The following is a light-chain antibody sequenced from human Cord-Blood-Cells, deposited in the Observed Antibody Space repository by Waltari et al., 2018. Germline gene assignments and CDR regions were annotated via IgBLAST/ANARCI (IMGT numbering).Light chain of an antibody. Sequence: IQMTQSPSTLSASGGDRVTITCRASQSISSWLAWYQQQPGKAPKLLIYDASSLERGVPSRCSGRGSGTEFTLTISSRQPDDFATYYCQHRAFGGGTKVEIK. J-gene: IGKJ4*01. CDR2: DAS. CDR1: QSISSW. V-gene: IGKV1-5*01. CDR3: QHRA.